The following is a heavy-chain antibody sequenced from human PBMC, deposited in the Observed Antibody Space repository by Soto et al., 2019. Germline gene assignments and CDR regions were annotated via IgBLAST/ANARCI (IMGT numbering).Heavy chain of an antibody. CDR2: ISSGGSTI. V-gene: IGHV3-48*02. J-gene: IGHJ4*02. Sequence: GGSLRLSCAASGFTCSSYSMNWVRQAPGKGLEWVSYISSGGSTIYYADSVKGRFTISRDNAKNSLFLQMNSLRDEDTAVYYCPRRYGDYEGDDYLGQGTLVTVSS. D-gene: IGHD4-17*01. CDR3: PRRYGDYEGDDY. CDR1: GFTCSSYS.